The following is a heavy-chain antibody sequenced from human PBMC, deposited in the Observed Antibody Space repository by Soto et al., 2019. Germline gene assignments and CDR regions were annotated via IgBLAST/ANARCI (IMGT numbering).Heavy chain of an antibody. J-gene: IGHJ5*02. V-gene: IGHV3-11*04. D-gene: IGHD2-8*01. Sequence: PGGSLRLSCAASGFRFSDHYMTWIRQAPGKGLEWVSKISGGGTTMYYADSVKGRFTVSRDNAKNLVYLQMNSLRAEDTAVYYCARHRRILYRPGWCRNLLDTWGQGTLVTVSS. CDR1: GFRFSDHY. CDR2: ISGGGTTM. CDR3: ARHRRILYRPGWCRNLLDT.